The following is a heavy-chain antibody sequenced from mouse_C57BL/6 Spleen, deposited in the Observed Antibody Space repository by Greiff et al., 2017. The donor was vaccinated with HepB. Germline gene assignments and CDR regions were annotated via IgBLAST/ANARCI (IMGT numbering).Heavy chain of an antibody. D-gene: IGHD4-1*01. CDR3: ARHWDGGFDY. CDR2: ISNGGGST. CDR1: GFTFSDYY. Sequence: EVMLVESGGGLVQPGGSLKLSCAASGFTFSDYYMYWVRQTPEKRLEWVAYISNGGGSTYYPDTVKGRFTISRDNAKNTLYLQMSRLKSEDTAMYYCARHWDGGFDYWGRGTTLTVSS. J-gene: IGHJ2*01. V-gene: IGHV5-12*01.